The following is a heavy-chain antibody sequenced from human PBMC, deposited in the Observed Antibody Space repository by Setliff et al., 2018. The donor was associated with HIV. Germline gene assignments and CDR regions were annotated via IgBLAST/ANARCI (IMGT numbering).Heavy chain of an antibody. CDR2: IYYSGST. CDR3: ATGRLYYYMDV. V-gene: IGHV4-31*03. J-gene: IGHJ6*03. CDR1: GGSISSGGYY. D-gene: IGHD1-1*01. Sequence: PSETLSLTCTVSGGSISSGGYYWSWIRQHPGKGLEWIGYIYYSGSTYYNPSLKSRVTISVDTSYNQFSLKVKSVTAADTAVYYCATGRLYYYMDVWGKGTTVTVSS.